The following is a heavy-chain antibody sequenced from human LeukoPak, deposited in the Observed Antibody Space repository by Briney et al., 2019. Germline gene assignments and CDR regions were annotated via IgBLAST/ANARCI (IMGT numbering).Heavy chain of an antibody. V-gene: IGHV4-34*01. CDR2: INHSGST. D-gene: IGHD1-26*01. J-gene: IGHJ4*02. CDR3: ARGEWELGY. CDR1: GGTFSGYY. Sequence: SETLSLTCAVYGGTFSGYYWSWIRQPPGKGLEWIGEINHSGSTNYNPSLKSRVTISVDTSKNQFSLKLSSVTAADTAVYYCARGEWELGYWGQGTLVTVSS.